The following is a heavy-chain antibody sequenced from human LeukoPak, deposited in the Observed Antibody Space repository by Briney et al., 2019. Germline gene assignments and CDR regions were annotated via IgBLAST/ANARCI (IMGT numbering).Heavy chain of an antibody. Sequence: PGGSLRLSCKGSGYNFASYWIGWVRQMPGKGLEWMWIIYGADSDTKYSPSFQGRVTISADKSINTAYLQWSSLKASDTAMYYCARHRPYSSSRPYYFDYWGQGTLVTVSS. CDR2: IYGADSDT. D-gene: IGHD6-13*01. J-gene: IGHJ4*02. CDR1: GYNFASYW. CDR3: ARHRPYSSSRPYYFDY. V-gene: IGHV5-51*01.